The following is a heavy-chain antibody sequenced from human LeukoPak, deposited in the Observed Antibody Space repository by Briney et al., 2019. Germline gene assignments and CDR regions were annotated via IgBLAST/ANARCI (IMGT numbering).Heavy chain of an antibody. J-gene: IGHJ4*02. CDR3: ARDWEASVRYFDWLPKALDY. CDR2: IWYDGSNK. V-gene: IGHV3-33*08. D-gene: IGHD3-9*01. Sequence: GGSLRLSCAASGFTFSSYGMHWVRQAPGKGLEWVAVIWYDGSNKYYADSVKGRFTISRDNSKNTLYLQMNSLRAEDTAVYYCARDWEASVRYFDWLPKALDYWGQGTLVTVSS. CDR1: GFTFSSYG.